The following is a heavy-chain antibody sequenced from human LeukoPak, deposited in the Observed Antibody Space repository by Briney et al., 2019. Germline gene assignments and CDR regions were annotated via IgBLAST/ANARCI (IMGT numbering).Heavy chain of an antibody. J-gene: IGHJ3*02. CDR3: ARGYYDSSGYSNAFGI. CDR1: GVSISSSY. CDR2: IHQNGNT. V-gene: IGHV4-59*01. Sequence: SETLSLTCSVSGVSISSSYWSWIRQPPGKRLEWIGFIHQNGNTNYNPSLKSRVTMSADTSKNQFSLQTRSVTAADTAVYYCARGYYDSSGYSNAFGIWGQGTMVAV. D-gene: IGHD3-22*01.